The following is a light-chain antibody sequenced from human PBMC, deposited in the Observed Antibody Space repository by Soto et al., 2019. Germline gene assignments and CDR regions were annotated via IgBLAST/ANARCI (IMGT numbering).Light chain of an antibody. Sequence: LTQSPDTLSLTPAERATHSFRATQSVTTLAWYQRKPGQAPRLLIYRVASRATGVPDRVSGSGAGKDYSRTTSRQEVEACAVYFYERYGKPAGRVGGGTKVDIK. V-gene: IGKV3-20*01. CDR2: RVA. J-gene: IGKJ4*01. CDR1: QSVTT. CDR3: ERYGKPAGR.